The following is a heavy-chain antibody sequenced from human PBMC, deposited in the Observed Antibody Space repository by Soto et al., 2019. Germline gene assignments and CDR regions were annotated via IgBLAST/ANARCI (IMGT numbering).Heavy chain of an antibody. CDR1: GFTFSSYW. Sequence: AGGSLRLSCAASGFTFSSYWMHWVRQAPGKGLVWVSRINSDGRSTDYADSVKGQFTISRDNAKNTVYLQMNSLRVEDTAVYYCVRASSTWYVSFDYWGQGTLVTVSS. D-gene: IGHD6-13*01. V-gene: IGHV3-74*01. J-gene: IGHJ4*02. CDR2: INSDGRST. CDR3: VRASSTWYVSFDY.